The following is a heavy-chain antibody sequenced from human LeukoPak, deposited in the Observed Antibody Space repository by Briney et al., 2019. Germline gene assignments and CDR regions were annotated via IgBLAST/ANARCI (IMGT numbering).Heavy chain of an antibody. D-gene: IGHD3-10*01. CDR3: ATGRVRGKNSVGMDV. V-gene: IGHV3-30*04. J-gene: IGHJ6*02. CDR2: ISYDGSNK. CDR1: GFTSSSYA. Sequence: GGSLRLSCAASGFTSSSYAMHWVRQAPGKGLEWVAVISYDGSNKYYADSVKGRFTISRDNSKNTLYLQMNSLRAEDTAVYYCATGRVRGKNSVGMDVWGQGTTVTVSS.